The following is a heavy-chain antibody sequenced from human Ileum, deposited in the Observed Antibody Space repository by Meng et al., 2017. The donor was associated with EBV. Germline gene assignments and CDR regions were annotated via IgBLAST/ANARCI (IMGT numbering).Heavy chain of an antibody. Sequence: QVQLQESGPGLVKPSDTLSLPCAVSGYSISSTNWWGWIRQPPGKGLEWIGYIYYSGSTSYNPSLKSRVTMSVDTSKNQFSLNLNSVTAVDTAVYYCARNVPGTSAYYDWGQGTLVPSPQ. CDR3: ARNVPGTSAYYD. CDR1: GYSISSTNW. J-gene: IGHJ4*02. D-gene: IGHD3-22*01. CDR2: IYYSGST. V-gene: IGHV4-28*01.